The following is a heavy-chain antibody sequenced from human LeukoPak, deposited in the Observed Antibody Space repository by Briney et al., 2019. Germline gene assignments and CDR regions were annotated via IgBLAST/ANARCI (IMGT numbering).Heavy chain of an antibody. CDR3: ARDTYGGYDLEYYYYYMDV. CDR2: IIPIFGTA. D-gene: IGHD5-12*01. CDR1: GGTFSSYA. V-gene: IGHV1-69*05. J-gene: IGHJ6*03. Sequence: GASVTVSCKASGGTFSSYAISWVRQAPGQGLEWMGGIIPIFGTANYAQKFQGRVTITTDESTSTAYMELRSLRSDDTAVYYCARDTYGGYDLEYYYYYMDVWGKGTTVTVSS.